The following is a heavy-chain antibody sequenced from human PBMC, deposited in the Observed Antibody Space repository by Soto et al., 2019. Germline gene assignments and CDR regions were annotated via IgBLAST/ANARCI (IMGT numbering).Heavy chain of an antibody. Sequence: PSETLSLTCTVSGGSISSGDYHWSWIRRSPGKGLEWIGFIFYSGSTYYNPSLKSRLTISVDTSKNQFSLKLSSVTAADTAVYYCARGDVVVAANHYYYYGMDVWGQGTTVTVSS. CDR2: IFYSGST. J-gene: IGHJ6*02. CDR1: GGSISSGDYH. CDR3: ARGDVVVAANHYYYYGMDV. D-gene: IGHD2-15*01. V-gene: IGHV4-30-4*01.